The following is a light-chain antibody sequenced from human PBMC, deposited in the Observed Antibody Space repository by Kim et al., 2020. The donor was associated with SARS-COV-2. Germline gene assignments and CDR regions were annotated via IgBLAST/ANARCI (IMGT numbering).Light chain of an antibody. CDR3: QVWISGIDHPGV. CDR2: YSK. CDR1: NIRGRS. V-gene: IGLV3-21*04. J-gene: IGLJ3*02. Sequence: SYELTQPPSLSAAPGQTATITCGGDNIRGRSVHWYQQKPGQAPLLVMYYSKDRPSGIPERFSGSSFGDTANLTISRVEAGDEADYYCQVWISGIDHPGVFGGGTQLTVL.